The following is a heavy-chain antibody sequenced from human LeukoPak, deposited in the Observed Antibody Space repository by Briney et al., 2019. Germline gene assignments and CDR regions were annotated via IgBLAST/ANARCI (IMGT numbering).Heavy chain of an antibody. D-gene: IGHD6-13*01. CDR2: ISWNSGSI. J-gene: IGHJ4*02. V-gene: IGHV3-9*01. CDR3: ARDIAAAAGRDLPLDY. Sequence: PGRSLRLSCAASGFTFDDYAMHWVRQAPGKALEWVSGISWNSGSIGYADSVKGRFTISRDNAKNSLYLQMNSLRAEDTAVYYCARDIAAAAGRDLPLDYWGQGTLVTVSS. CDR1: GFTFDDYA.